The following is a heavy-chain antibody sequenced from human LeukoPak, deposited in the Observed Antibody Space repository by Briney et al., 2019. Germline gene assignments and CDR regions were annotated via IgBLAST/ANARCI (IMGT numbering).Heavy chain of an antibody. J-gene: IGHJ4*02. CDR1: GLTFSSYA. CDR2: ISGSGGST. V-gene: IGHV3-23*01. Sequence: GGSLRLSCAASGLTFSSYAMSWVRQAPGKGLEWVSAISGSGGSTYYADSVKGRFTISRDNSKNTLYLQMNSLRAEDTAVYYCAKDFRHYSLYCGGDCYFGEFDYWGQGTLVTVSS. D-gene: IGHD2-21*02. CDR3: AKDFRHYSLYCGGDCYFGEFDY.